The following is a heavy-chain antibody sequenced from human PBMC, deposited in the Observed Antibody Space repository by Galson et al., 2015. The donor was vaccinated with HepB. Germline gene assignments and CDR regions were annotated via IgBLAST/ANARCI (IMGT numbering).Heavy chain of an antibody. D-gene: IGHD2-2*01. V-gene: IGHV3-21*01. CDR2: ISTTTSYI. J-gene: IGHJ5*02. Sequence: SLRLSCAASGFTFSRYSMNWVRQAPGKGLEWVSSISTTTSYIYYADSVKGRFTISRDNAKNSLYLQMNSLRAEDTAIYYCASDEVPATIGYWFDPWGQGTLVTVSS. CDR3: ASDEVPATIGYWFDP. CDR1: GFTFSRYS.